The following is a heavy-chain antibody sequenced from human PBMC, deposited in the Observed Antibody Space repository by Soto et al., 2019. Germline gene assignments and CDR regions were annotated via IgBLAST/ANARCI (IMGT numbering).Heavy chain of an antibody. Sequence: SETLSLTCTVSGGSISSGGYYWSWIRQHPGKGLEWIGYIYYSGSTYYNPSLKSRVTISVDTSKNQFSLKLSSETAADTAVYYCASPGFMIPGAFDIWGQGTMVTVSS. CDR1: GGSISSGGYY. CDR3: ASPGFMIPGAFDI. CDR2: IYYSGST. D-gene: IGHD3-16*01. V-gene: IGHV4-31*03. J-gene: IGHJ3*02.